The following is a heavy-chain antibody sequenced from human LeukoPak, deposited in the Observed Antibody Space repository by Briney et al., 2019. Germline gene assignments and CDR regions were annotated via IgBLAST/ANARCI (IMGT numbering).Heavy chain of an antibody. Sequence: PGGSLRLSCAASGFTFSSYAMSWGRQAPGEGLEWVSAISGSGGGTYYADSVKGRVTISRDNSKNTLYMQMNSLRAEDTAVYYCASQRPYMGPVFDYWGQGTLVTVSS. D-gene: IGHD1-26*01. CDR2: ISGSGGGT. CDR1: GFTFSSYA. CDR3: ASQRPYMGPVFDY. J-gene: IGHJ4*02. V-gene: IGHV3-23*01.